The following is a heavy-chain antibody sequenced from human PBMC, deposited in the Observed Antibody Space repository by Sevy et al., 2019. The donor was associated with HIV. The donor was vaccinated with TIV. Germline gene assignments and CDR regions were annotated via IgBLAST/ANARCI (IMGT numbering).Heavy chain of an antibody. CDR1: GGSFSGYY. CDR3: ARGRRGTYYYGSGSYYNAPGGRWDLNWFDP. Sequence: SETLSLTCAVYGGSFSGYYWSWIRQPPGKGLEWIGEINHSGSTNYNPSLKSRVTISVDTSKNQFSLKLSSVTAADTAVYYGARGRRGTYYYGSGSYYNAPGGRWDLNWFDPWGQGTLVTVSS. V-gene: IGHV4-34*01. CDR2: INHSGST. J-gene: IGHJ5*02. D-gene: IGHD3-10*01.